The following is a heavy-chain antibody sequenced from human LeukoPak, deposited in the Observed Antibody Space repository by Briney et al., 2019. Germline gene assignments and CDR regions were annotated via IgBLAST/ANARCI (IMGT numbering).Heavy chain of an antibody. Sequence: PGGSLRLSCAASGFTVSSNYVSWVRQAPGKGLEWVSVIYSGGSTYYADSVKGRFTISRDNSKNTLYLQMNSLRAEDTAVYYCAREGESTTVTDYYYYGMDVWGQGTTVTVSS. CDR2: IYSGGST. D-gene: IGHD4-11*01. J-gene: IGHJ6*02. CDR3: AREGESTTVTDYYYYGMDV. CDR1: GFTVSSNY. V-gene: IGHV3-53*01.